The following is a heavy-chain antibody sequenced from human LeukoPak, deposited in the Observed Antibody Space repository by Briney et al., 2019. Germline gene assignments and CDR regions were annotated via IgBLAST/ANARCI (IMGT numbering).Heavy chain of an antibody. D-gene: IGHD1-26*01. J-gene: IGHJ3*02. V-gene: IGHV1-69*01. CDR2: IIPIFGTA. Sequence: SVKVSCKASGGTFSSYAISWVRQAPGQGLERMGGIIPIFGTANYVQKFQGRVTITADESTRTAYMELSSLRSEDTAMYYCARDSILGATGDAFDIWGQGTMVTVSS. CDR1: GGTFSSYA. CDR3: ARDSILGATGDAFDI.